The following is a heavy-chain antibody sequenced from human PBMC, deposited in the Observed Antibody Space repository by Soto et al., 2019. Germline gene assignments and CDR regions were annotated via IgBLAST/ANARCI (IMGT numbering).Heavy chain of an antibody. V-gene: IGHV3-23*01. CDR3: AKGGQQLIRTDF. CDR2: ISGSAYST. Sequence: EVQVLESGGGLVQPGGSLRLSCEASGFTFSSYVMNWVRQAPGKGLEWVSSISGSAYSTYYADSVKGRFTISRDNSKNTLYLQMNSLRAEDTAVYYCAKGGQQLIRTDFWGQGTLVTVSS. J-gene: IGHJ4*02. CDR1: GFTFSSYV. D-gene: IGHD6-13*01.